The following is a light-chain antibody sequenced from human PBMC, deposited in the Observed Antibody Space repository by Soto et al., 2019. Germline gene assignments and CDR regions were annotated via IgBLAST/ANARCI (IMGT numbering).Light chain of an antibody. V-gene: IGKV3-20*01. CDR3: QQYGSSMYT. Sequence: EIVLTQSPGTLSLSPGERATLSCRASQSVSSSYLAWYQQTPGQAPRLLIYGASSRATGIPDRFSGSGSETDFTLTISRLEPEDVAVYYCQQYGSSMYTFGQGTKLEIK. J-gene: IGKJ2*01. CDR2: GAS. CDR1: QSVSSSY.